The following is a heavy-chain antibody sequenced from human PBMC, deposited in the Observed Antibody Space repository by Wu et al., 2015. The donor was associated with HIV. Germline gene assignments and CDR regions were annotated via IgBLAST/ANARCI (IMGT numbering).Heavy chain of an antibody. CDR3: ARRPGHSSSWLDY. Sequence: QVHLVQSGAEVKKPGASVKVSCKASGYTFNNNYMHWVRQAPGQGLEWMGIINPSNGRITYAQKFQGRVIMTRDTSTNTVYMEMSSLKSEDTAVYYCARRPGHSSSWLDYWGQGTLVTVSS. D-gene: IGHD6-13*01. CDR1: GYTFNNNY. V-gene: IGHV1-46*02. CDR2: INPSNGRI. J-gene: IGHJ4*02.